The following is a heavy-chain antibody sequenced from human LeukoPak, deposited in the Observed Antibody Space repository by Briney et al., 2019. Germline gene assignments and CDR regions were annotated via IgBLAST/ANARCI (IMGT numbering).Heavy chain of an antibody. V-gene: IGHV4-4*02. J-gene: IGHJ4*02. CDR3: ARGGWNKFDY. D-gene: IGHD3-22*01. CDR1: GGTISSSNW. CDR2: IYHSGST. Sequence: PSGTLSLTCAVSGGTISSSNWWSWVRQPPGEGLEWIGEIYHSGSTNYNPSLKSRVTISIDTSKNQFSLKLSSVTAADTAVYYCARGGWNKFDYWGQGTLVTVSS.